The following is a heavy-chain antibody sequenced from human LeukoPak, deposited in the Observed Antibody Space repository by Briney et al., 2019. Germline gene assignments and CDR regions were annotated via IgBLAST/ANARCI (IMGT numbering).Heavy chain of an antibody. CDR2: ISYDGSNK. CDR1: GFTFSNYA. V-gene: IGHV3-30-3*01. Sequence: GGSLRLSCAASGFTFSNYAIHWVRQAPGKGLEWVAVISYDGSNKYYADSVKGRFTISRDNSKNTLYLQMNSLRAEDTAVYYCARGYSGGPHPSAHDAFDIWGQGTMVTVSS. D-gene: IGHD1-26*01. J-gene: IGHJ3*02. CDR3: ARGYSGGPHPSAHDAFDI.